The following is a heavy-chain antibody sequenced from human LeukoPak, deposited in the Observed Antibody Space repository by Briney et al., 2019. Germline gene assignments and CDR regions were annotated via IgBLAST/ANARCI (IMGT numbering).Heavy chain of an antibody. CDR1: GFTFDDYA. V-gene: IGHV3-9*03. Sequence: GRSLRLSCAASGFTFDDYAMHWVRQAPGKGLEWVSGISWNSGSIGYADSVKGRFTISRDNAKNSLYLQMNSLRAEDMALYYCAKDIAAAPTAVDYWGQGTLVTVSS. J-gene: IGHJ4*02. CDR2: ISWNSGSI. CDR3: AKDIAAAPTAVDY. D-gene: IGHD6-13*01.